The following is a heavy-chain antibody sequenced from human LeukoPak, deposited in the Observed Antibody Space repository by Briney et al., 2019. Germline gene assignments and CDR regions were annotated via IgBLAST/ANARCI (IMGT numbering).Heavy chain of an antibody. Sequence: GGSLRLSCAASGFTFSSYAMSWVRQAPGKGLEWVSAISGSGGSTYYADSVKGRFTISRDNAKNSLYLQMNSLRAEDTAVYYCASIDQHCSSTSYHYESYYYGMDVWGKGTTVTVSS. CDR2: ISGSGGST. CDR3: ASIDQHCSSTSYHYESYYYGMDV. J-gene: IGHJ6*04. V-gene: IGHV3-23*01. D-gene: IGHD2-2*01. CDR1: GFTFSSYA.